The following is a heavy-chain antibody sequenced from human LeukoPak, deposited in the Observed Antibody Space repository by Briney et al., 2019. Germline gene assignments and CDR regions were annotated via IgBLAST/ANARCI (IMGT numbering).Heavy chain of an antibody. V-gene: IGHV4-39*07. D-gene: IGHD3-10*01. CDR3: GRIHRDSGSPTWFY. CDR2: IYYSGST. CDR1: GGSISSSSYY. J-gene: IGHJ4*02. Sequence: SETLSLTCTVSGGSISSSSYYWGWIRQPPGKGLEWIGSIYYSGSTYYNPSLKSRVTISVDTSKNQFSLKLSSVTAADTAVYYCGRIHRDSGSPTWFYWGQGTLVTVSS.